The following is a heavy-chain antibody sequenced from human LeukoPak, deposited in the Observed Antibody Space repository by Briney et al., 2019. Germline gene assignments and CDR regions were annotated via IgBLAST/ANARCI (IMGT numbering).Heavy chain of an antibody. D-gene: IGHD1-26*01. Sequence: SVKVSCKASGGTFSSYAISWVRQAPGQGLEWMGGIIPIFGTANYAQKFQGRVTITTDESTSTAYMELSSLRSEDTAVYYCARGDRRGGSPFDIWGQGTMVTVSS. J-gene: IGHJ3*02. CDR2: IIPIFGTA. CDR1: GGTFSSYA. V-gene: IGHV1-69*05. CDR3: ARGDRRGGSPFDI.